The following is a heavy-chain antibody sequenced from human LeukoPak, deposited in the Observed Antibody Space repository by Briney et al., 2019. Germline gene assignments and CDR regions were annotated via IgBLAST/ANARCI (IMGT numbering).Heavy chain of an antibody. D-gene: IGHD3-22*01. CDR3: ARGSTRYYYDSSGYLGDAFDI. Sequence: SETLSLTCTVSGGSISVYYWSWIRQPAGKGLEWIGRIHTSGSTNYNPSLKSRVTMSVDTSKIQFSLKLSSVTAADTAVYYCARGSTRYYYDSSGYLGDAFDIWGQGTMVTVSS. V-gene: IGHV4-4*07. CDR1: GGSISVYY. J-gene: IGHJ3*02. CDR2: IHTSGST.